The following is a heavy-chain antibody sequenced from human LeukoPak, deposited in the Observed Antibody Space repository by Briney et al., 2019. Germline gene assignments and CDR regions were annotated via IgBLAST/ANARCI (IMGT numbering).Heavy chain of an antibody. CDR2: IYYSGNT. CDR3: ARDRLRFVY. CDR1: GGSISSGSYY. J-gene: IGHJ4*02. Sequence: SETLSLTCTVSGGSISSGSYYWGWIRQPPGKGLEWIGYIYYSGNTNYNPSLKSRVTISVDTSKNQFSLELSSVTAADTAVYYCARDRLRFVYWGQGTLVTVSS. V-gene: IGHV4-61*01.